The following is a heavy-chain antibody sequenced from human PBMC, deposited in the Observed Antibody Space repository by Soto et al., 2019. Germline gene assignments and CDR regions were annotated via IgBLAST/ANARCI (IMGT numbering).Heavy chain of an antibody. D-gene: IGHD1-26*01. Sequence: QVQLVESGGGVVQPGGSLRLSCAASASIFKGHGMHWVRQAPGKGLEWVAIIRYDGSDEHYGDSVEGRFTISRDNSKNMLYLQMNSLRAEDTVVYYCARDGVGATTFFGFLDYWGQGTLVTVSS. CDR1: ASIFKGHG. CDR2: IRYDGSDE. CDR3: ARDGVGATTFFGFLDY. J-gene: IGHJ4*02. V-gene: IGHV3-33*08.